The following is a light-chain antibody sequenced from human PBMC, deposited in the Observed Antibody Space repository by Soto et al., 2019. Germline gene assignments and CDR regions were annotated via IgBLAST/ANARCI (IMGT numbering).Light chain of an antibody. J-gene: IGLJ1*01. CDR1: SSNIGAGDH. CDR2: GNN. Sequence: QSVLTQPPSVSGAPGQRGTISCTGSSSNIGAGDHVHWYQQLPGTAPKLLIHGNNNRPSGVPYRFSGANSGTSTSLALTGRQAEVEADYYGQSYDSSLSGFVVGTGTQLTF. V-gene: IGLV1-40*01. CDR3: QSYDSSLSGFV.